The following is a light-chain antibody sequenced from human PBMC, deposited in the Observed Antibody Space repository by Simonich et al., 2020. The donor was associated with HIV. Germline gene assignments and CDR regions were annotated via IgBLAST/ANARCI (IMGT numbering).Light chain of an antibody. CDR1: SSDVGSYNL. CDR3: CSYAGSDTVL. CDR2: EGS. J-gene: IGLJ2*01. Sequence: QSALTQPASVAWALGQPVTISCTGTSSDVGSYNLVSWYQQDPGKAPKLMIYEGSKRPSGVSNRFSGSKSGNTASLTISGLQADDEADYYCCSYAGSDTVLFGGGTRLTVL. V-gene: IGLV2-23*01.